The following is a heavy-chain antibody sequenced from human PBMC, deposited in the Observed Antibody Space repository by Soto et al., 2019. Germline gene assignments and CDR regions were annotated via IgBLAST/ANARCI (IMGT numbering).Heavy chain of an antibody. CDR1: GFTFVNFA. Sequence: EVQLLESGGGLAQPGGSLRLSCAASGFTFVNFAMIWVRQAPGKGLGWVSSIGGYGTSIYYADSVKGRFTISRDNSKSTLYLQMDSLTVEDTAVYYCVRAPIASSRYCCGVDVWGQGTTVTVYS. CDR2: IGGYGTSI. D-gene: IGHD2-21*01. J-gene: IGHJ6*02. CDR3: VRAPIASSRYCCGVDV. V-gene: IGHV3-23*01.